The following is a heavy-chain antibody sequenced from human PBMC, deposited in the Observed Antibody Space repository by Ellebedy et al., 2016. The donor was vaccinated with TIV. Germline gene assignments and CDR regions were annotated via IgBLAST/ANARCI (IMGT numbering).Heavy chain of an antibody. CDR3: ARGPRYNVISFFDY. Sequence: MPSETLSLTCAVYGGSFSGYYWSWIRQPPGKGLEWIGEINHSGSTNYNPSLKSRVTISVDTSKNQFSLKLSSVTAADTAVYFCARGPRYNVISFFDYWGQGTLVTVSS. D-gene: IGHD3-10*01. V-gene: IGHV4-34*01. CDR1: GGSFSGYY. CDR2: INHSGST. J-gene: IGHJ4*02.